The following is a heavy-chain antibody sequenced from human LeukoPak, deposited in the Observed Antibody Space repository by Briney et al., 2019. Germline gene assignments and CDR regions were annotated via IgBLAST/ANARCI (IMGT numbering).Heavy chain of an antibody. D-gene: IGHD1-7*01. CDR1: GFTFDDYG. CDR3: ARIALTGTTTYYFDY. Sequence: GGSLRLSCAASGFTFDDYGMSWVRQAPGKGLEWVSGINWNGGSTGYADSVKGRFTISRDNAKNSLYLQMNSLRAEDTALYYCARIALTGTTTYYFDYRGQGTLVTVSS. CDR2: INWNGGST. J-gene: IGHJ4*02. V-gene: IGHV3-20*04.